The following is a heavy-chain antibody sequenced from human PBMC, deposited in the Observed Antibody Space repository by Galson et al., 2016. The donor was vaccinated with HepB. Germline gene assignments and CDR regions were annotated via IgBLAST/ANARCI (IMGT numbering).Heavy chain of an antibody. CDR2: ISSSGANK. CDR3: ARDGAWLLPIRPLSGFDF. D-gene: IGHD3-22*01. V-gene: IGHV3-11*04. Sequence: SLRLSCAASGFTFSDFYMGWIRQAPGKGLEWVSYISSSGANKFYADSVKGRFTISRDKAKKSLYLQMSSLRVEDTAVYYCARDGAWLLPIRPLSGFDFWGQGNLVTVSS. CDR1: GFTFSDFY. J-gene: IGHJ4*02.